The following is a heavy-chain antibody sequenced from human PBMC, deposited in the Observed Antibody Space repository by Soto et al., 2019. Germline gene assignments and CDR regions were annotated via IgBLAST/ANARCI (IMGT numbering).Heavy chain of an antibody. D-gene: IGHD3-22*01. J-gene: IGHJ6*02. CDR1: GGSISSSSYY. V-gene: IGHV4-39*01. CDR3: AGGDYYHSSGYYFYYYTMDV. CDR2: VYYGGST. Sequence: PSETLSLTCTVSGGSISSSSYYWGWIRQPPGKGLEWIGNVYYGGSTYYNPSLKSRVTISVETSKSQFSLKLSSVTAADTAVYYCAGGDYYHSSGYYFYYYTMDVWAQRTTVTGSS.